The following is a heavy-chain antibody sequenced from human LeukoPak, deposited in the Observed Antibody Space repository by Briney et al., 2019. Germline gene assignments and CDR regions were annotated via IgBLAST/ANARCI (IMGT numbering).Heavy chain of an antibody. D-gene: IGHD5-18*01. Sequence: GGSLRLSCAASGFTVSSNYMSWVRQAPGKGLEWVSVIYSGGSTYYADSVKGRFTISRDNSKNTLYLQMNSLRAEDTAVYYCARGGYNYGLHDAFDIWGPGTMVTVSS. CDR1: GFTVSSNY. CDR2: IYSGGST. V-gene: IGHV3-66*01. CDR3: ARGGYNYGLHDAFDI. J-gene: IGHJ3*02.